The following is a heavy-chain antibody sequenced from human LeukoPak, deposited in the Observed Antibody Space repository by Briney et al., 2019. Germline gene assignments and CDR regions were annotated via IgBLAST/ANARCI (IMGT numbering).Heavy chain of an antibody. D-gene: IGHD3-9*01. CDR2: MNPNSGNT. CDR3: ARYSVLRYFDDDAFDI. J-gene: IGHJ3*02. V-gene: IGHV1-8*01. CDR1: GYTFTSYD. Sequence: VASVKVSCKASGYTFTSYDINWVRQATGQGLEWMGWMNPNSGNTGYAQKFQGRVTMTRNNSISTAYMELSSLRSEDTAVYYCARYSVLRYFDDDAFDIWGQGTMVTVSS.